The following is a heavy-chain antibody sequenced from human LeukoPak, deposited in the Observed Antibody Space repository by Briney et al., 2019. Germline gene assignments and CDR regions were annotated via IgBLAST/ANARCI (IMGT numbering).Heavy chain of an antibody. V-gene: IGHV1-24*01. Sequence: ASVKVSCKVSGYTLTELSMHWVRQAPGKGLEWMGGFDPEDGETIYAQKFQGRVTMTEDTSTDTAYMELSSLRSEDTAVYYCARAQGYCSGGSCYPGIYYYYGMDVWGQGTTVTVSS. D-gene: IGHD2-15*01. CDR3: ARAQGYCSGGSCYPGIYYYYGMDV. CDR1: GYTLTELS. J-gene: IGHJ6*02. CDR2: FDPEDGET.